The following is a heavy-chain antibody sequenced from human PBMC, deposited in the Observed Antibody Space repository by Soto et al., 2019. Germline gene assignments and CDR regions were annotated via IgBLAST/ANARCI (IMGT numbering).Heavy chain of an antibody. CDR2: IYYSGST. V-gene: IGHV4-39*01. Sequence: PSETLSLTCTVSGGSISSSSYYWGWIRQPPGKGLEWIGSIYYSGSTYYNPSLKSRVTISVDTSKSQFSLKLSSVTAVDTAVYYCAGGIAAAGNYYYYGMDVWGQGTTVPVS. J-gene: IGHJ6*02. CDR1: GGSISSSSYY. D-gene: IGHD6-13*01. CDR3: AGGIAAAGNYYYYGMDV.